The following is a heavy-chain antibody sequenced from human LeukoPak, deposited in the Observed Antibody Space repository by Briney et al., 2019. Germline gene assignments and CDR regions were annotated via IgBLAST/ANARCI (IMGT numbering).Heavy chain of an antibody. D-gene: IGHD6-19*01. V-gene: IGHV3-30*18. CDR1: GFTFSGSD. CDR2: ISYDGGKK. CDR3: AKDGQAVGEYYFDY. J-gene: IGHJ4*02. Sequence: GMTVRLSCAASGFTFSGSDMHWVRQAPGKGLEWVATISYDGGKKNYAAAVQGRFTVSRDNPVNTLNLQMNSLRVEDTALYYCAKDGQAVGEYYFDYWGQGTLVTVSS.